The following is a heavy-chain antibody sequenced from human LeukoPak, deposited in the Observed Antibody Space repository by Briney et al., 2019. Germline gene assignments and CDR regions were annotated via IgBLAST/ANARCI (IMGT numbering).Heavy chain of an antibody. V-gene: IGHV1-24*01. CDR1: GYTLTELS. CDR2: FDPEDGET. D-gene: IGHD4-23*01. Sequence: EASVKVSCKVSGYTLTELSMHWVRQAPGKGLEWMGGFDPEDGETIYAQKFQGRVTMTEDTSTDTAYMELSSLRSEDTAVYYCATVSVVTDPFDYWGQGTLVTVSS. J-gene: IGHJ4*02. CDR3: ATVSVVTDPFDY.